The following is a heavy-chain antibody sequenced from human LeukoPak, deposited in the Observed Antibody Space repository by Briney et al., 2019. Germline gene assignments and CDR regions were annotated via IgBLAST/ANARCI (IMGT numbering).Heavy chain of an antibody. Sequence: PGGSLRLSCAASGFTFSSYAMHWVRQAPCKGLERVAVISYDGSNKYYADSVKGRFTISRDNSKNTLYLQMNSLRAEDTAVYYCARARLRSFDYWGQGTLVTVSS. CDR3: ARARLRSFDY. D-gene: IGHD4-17*01. V-gene: IGHV3-30-3*01. CDR2: ISYDGSNK. CDR1: GFTFSSYA. J-gene: IGHJ4*02.